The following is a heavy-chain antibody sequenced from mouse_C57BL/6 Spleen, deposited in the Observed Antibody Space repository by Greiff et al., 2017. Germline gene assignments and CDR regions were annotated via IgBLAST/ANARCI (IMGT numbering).Heavy chain of an antibody. J-gene: IGHJ3*01. CDR1: GFNITDYY. D-gene: IGHD1-1*01. V-gene: IGHV14-2*01. Sequence: VQLKESGAELVKPGASVKLSCTASGFNITDYYMHWVKQRTEQGLEWIGRIDPEDGETKYDPKFQGKATITADTSSNAAYLQLSSLTSEDTAVYYCAHITTDLVAYWGQGTLVTVSA. CDR3: AHITTDLVAY. CDR2: IDPEDGET.